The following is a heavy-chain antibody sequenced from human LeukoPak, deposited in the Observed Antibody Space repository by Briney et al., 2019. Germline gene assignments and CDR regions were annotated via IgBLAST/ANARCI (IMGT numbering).Heavy chain of an antibody. D-gene: IGHD7-27*01. CDR3: AIDPNWGTHS. CDR1: GYTFTNYD. CDR2: MGSNSGDT. V-gene: IGHV1-8*01. J-gene: IGHJ4*02. Sequence: ASVKVSCKASGYTFTNYDINWVRQATGQGLEWMGWMGSNSGDTGYAQKFQDRVTMTRDTFISTAYMELNSLRVEDTAVYYCAIDPNWGTHSWGQGVLVTVSS.